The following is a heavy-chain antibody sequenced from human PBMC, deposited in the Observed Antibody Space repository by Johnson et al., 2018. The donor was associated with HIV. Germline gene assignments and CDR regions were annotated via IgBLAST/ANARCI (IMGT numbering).Heavy chain of an antibody. J-gene: IGHJ3*02. V-gene: IGHV3-30*04. CDR1: GFTFNNFA. CDR2: ISYDGSNK. Sequence: QVQLVESGGGLVQPGGSLRLSCAASGFTFNNFAMHWVRQAPGKGLEWVAVISYDGSNKYYADPGKCRFTISRDNSKNTLYLQMNGLGSEDMAVYYCARVEWELSAFDIWGQGTMVTVSS. CDR3: ARVEWELSAFDI. D-gene: IGHD1-26*01.